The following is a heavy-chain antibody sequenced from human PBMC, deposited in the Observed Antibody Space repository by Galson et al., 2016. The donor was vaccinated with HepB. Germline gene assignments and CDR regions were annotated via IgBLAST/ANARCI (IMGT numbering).Heavy chain of an antibody. CDR3: AGGRISPRRSVYMHVFRLKGLSFYHGLDV. CDR1: GYDFTGYY. J-gene: IGHJ6*02. V-gene: IGHV1-8*02. CDR2: MSPNSGNS. Sequence: SVKVSCKASGYDFTGYYMHWVRQAPGQGLEWMGWMSPNSGNSGYAQKFQGRVTMARSTSESTVYMELTSLSSEDPAVYFCAGGRISPRRSVYMHVFRLKGLSFYHGLDVWGQGTTVTVSS. D-gene: IGHD2/OR15-2a*01.